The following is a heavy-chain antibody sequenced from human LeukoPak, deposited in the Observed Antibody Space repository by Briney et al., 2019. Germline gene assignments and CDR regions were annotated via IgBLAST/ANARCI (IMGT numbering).Heavy chain of an antibody. CDR2: INTDGSST. Sequence: PGGSLRLSCAASGFTFSNYWMHWVRQAPGKGLVWVSRINTDGSSTSYADSVKGRFTISRDNSKNTLHLQMNSLIAEDTAVYYCAKGGSSWSHYYNGMDVWGPGTTVIVSS. J-gene: IGHJ6*02. CDR3: AKGGSSWSHYYNGMDV. D-gene: IGHD6-13*01. CDR1: GFTFSNYW. V-gene: IGHV3-74*01.